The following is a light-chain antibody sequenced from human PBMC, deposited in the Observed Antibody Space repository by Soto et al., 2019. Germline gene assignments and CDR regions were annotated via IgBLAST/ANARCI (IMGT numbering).Light chain of an antibody. J-gene: IGLJ2*01. CDR2: LNSDGSH. Sequence: QTVVTQSPSASASLGASVKLTCTLSSGHSSYAIAWHQQQPEKGPRYLMKLNSDGSHSKGDGIPDRFSGSSSGAERYLTISSLQSEDEADSYCQTWGTGLVFGGGTKLTVL. CDR3: QTWGTGLV. CDR1: SGHSSYA. V-gene: IGLV4-69*01.